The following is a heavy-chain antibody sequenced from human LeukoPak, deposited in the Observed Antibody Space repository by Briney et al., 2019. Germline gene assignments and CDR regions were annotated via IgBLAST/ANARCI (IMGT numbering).Heavy chain of an antibody. D-gene: IGHD3-10*01. CDR1: GFTFSSYE. CDR2: ISSSSSYI. CDR3: ARDDYYGSGTLGH. J-gene: IGHJ5*02. Sequence: GGSLRLSCAASGFTFSSYEMIWVRQAPGKGLEWVSSISSSSSYIYYADSVKGRFTISRDNAKNSLYLQMNSLRAEDTAVYYCARDDYYGSGTLGHWGQGTLVTVSS. V-gene: IGHV3-21*01.